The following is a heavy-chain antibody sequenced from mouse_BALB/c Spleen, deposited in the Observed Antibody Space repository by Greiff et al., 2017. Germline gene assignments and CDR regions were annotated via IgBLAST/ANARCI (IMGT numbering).Heavy chain of an antibody. CDR2: INPSSGYT. J-gene: IGHJ4*01. D-gene: IGHD1-1*01. CDR3: ARGDTTVVDAMDY. Sequence: VQLQQSGAELARPGASVKMSCKASGYTFTSYTMHWVKQRPGQGLEWIGYINPSSGYTNYNQKFKDKATLTADKSSSTAYMQLSSLTSEDSAVYYCARGDTTVVDAMDYWGQGTSVTVSS. CDR1: GYTFTSYT. V-gene: IGHV1-4*01.